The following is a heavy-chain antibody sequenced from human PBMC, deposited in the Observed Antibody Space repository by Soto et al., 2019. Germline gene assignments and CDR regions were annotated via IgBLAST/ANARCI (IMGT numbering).Heavy chain of an antibody. D-gene: IGHD3-10*01. J-gene: IGHJ4*02. CDR1: GFIFSNYA. CDR2: IWFDGSYE. CDR3: ARGTGSGSFLIDY. V-gene: IGHV3-33*01. Sequence: QVQLVESGGGVVQPGRSLRLSCEASGFIFSNYAMHWVRQAPGQGLEWVALIWFDGSYENYAESVKGRFTISRDNSKNTLYFQMNSLRVEDTAVYFCARGTGSGSFLIDYWGQGTVVTVSS.